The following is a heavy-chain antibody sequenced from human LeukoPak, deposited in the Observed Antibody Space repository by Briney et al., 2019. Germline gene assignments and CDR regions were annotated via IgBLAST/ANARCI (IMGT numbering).Heavy chain of an antibody. CDR1: GGSISSGSYY. J-gene: IGHJ1*01. D-gene: IGHD3-22*01. CDR3: ARESMIAGSQH. CDR2: IYTSGST. Sequence: PSETLSLTCTVSGGSISSGSYYWSWIRLPAGKGREWIGRIYTSGSTNSNPSLKSRVTISVDTSKNQFSLKLSSVTAADTAVYYCARESMIAGSQHWGQGTLVTVSS. V-gene: IGHV4-61*02.